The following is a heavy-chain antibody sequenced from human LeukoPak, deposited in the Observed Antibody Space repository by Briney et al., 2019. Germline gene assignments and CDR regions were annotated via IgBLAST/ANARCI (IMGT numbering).Heavy chain of an antibody. Sequence: GESLKISCKGSGYRFTSYWIGWVRQMPGKGLEWMGIIYPGDSDTRYSPSFQGQVTISADKSISTAYLQWSSLKASDTAMYYCARPHSSSSVWNAFDIWGQGTMVTVSS. CDR1: GYRFTSYW. V-gene: IGHV5-51*01. CDR3: ARPHSSSSVWNAFDI. CDR2: IYPGDSDT. D-gene: IGHD6-6*01. J-gene: IGHJ3*02.